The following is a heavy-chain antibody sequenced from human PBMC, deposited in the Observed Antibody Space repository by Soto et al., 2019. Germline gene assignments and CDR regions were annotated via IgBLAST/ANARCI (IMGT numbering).Heavy chain of an antibody. V-gene: IGHV1-69*01. CDR2: IIPMFGTP. CDR1: GGSVNSHA. Sequence: QVQLEQSGAEVKKAGSSVKVSCKAFGGSVNSHAISWVRQAPGQGLEWMGGIIPMFGTPTYAQRFQAGVTISADESTSTVHLDLSSLRSEDTAMYYCARSRNVAEFNDYGGNYHGFDIWGQGTMVPVSS. J-gene: IGHJ3*02. D-gene: IGHD4-17*01. CDR3: ARSRNVAEFNDYGGNYHGFDI.